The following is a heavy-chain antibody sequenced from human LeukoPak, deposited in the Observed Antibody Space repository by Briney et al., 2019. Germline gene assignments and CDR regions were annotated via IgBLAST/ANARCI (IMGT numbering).Heavy chain of an antibody. J-gene: IGHJ4*02. Sequence: PSETLSLTCTVSGGSITSYYWSWIRQSAGKGLEWIGRIYSRGSTNYNPSLKSRVTMSVDTSKNQFSLKLSSVTAADTAVYYCARAGEDFDWLWFDYWGQGTLVTVSS. CDR3: ARAGEDFDWLWFDY. CDR1: GGSITSYY. V-gene: IGHV4-4*07. CDR2: IYSRGST. D-gene: IGHD3-9*01.